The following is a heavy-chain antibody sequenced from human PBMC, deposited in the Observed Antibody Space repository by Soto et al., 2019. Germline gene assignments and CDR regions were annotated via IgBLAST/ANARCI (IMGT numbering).Heavy chain of an antibody. J-gene: IGHJ4*02. D-gene: IGHD3-16*01. CDR3: AREVQVHTPAYVY. CDR2: ISPMSGAA. Sequence: QVQLVQSGAEMKKPGSSVKVSCQSSGGTFNTYAMNWVRQAPGQGPEWMGDISPMSGAANYAPKLQGRVTITADESTGTSYMQLSSLTTEGTAIYFCAREVQVHTPAYVYWGQGTLVTVSS. CDR1: GGTFNTYA. V-gene: IGHV1-69*19.